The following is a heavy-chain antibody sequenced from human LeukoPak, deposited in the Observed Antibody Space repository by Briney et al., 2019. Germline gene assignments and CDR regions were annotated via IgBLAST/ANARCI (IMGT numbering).Heavy chain of an antibody. CDR1: GFTFSNAW. J-gene: IGHJ4*02. V-gene: IGHV3-15*01. CDR2: IKSRTDGGTT. CDR3: TTDRVAGTGDFDY. D-gene: IGHD6-19*01. Sequence: KPGGSLRLSCAASGFTFSNAWMTWVRQAPGKGLEWVGRIKSRTDGGTTDYAAPVKGRFTISKDDSKNTLYLEMNSLKTEDTAVYYCTTDRVAGTGDFDYWGQGTLDTVSS.